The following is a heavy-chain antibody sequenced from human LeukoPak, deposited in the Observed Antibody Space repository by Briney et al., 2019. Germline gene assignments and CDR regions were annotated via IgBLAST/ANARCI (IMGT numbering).Heavy chain of an antibody. Sequence: PGGSLRLSCEASGFTFGSYAMSWVRQAPGKGLEWVSTISRSGDSTSYSDSVKGRISISRGNSKNTVSLRLNSLRAEDTAVYYCARYSGIVTTTPTVFDYWGQGALVTVSS. D-gene: IGHD5-12*01. CDR2: ISRSGDST. CDR3: ARYSGIVTTTPTVFDY. J-gene: IGHJ4*02. CDR1: GFTFGSYA. V-gene: IGHV3-23*01.